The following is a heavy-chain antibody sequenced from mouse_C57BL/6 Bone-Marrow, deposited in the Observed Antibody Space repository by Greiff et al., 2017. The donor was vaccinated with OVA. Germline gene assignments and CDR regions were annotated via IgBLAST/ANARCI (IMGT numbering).Heavy chain of an antibody. CDR3: AGDDTY. CDR2: IYPGGGAT. V-gene: IGHV1-82*01. CDR1: GYAFSSSW. J-gene: IGHJ3*01. D-gene: IGHD2-12*01. Sequence: QVQLQQSGPELVKPGASVKISCKASGYAFSSSWMNWVKQRPGKGLEWIGRIYPGGGATNYNGKFKGKATLTADKSSSTAYMQLSSLTSEESAVYFCAGDDTYWGQGTLVTVSA.